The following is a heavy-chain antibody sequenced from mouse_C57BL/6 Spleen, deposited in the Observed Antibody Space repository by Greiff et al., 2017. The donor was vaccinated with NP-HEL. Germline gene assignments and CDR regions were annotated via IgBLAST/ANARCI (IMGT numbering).Heavy chain of an antibody. CDR3: ARSAEYYAMDY. Sequence: QVQLQQPGAELVKPGASVKLSCKASGYTFTSYWMHWVKQRPGQGLEWIGMIHPNSGSTNYNEKFKSKATLTVDKSSSTAYMQLSSLTSEDSAVDDCARSAEYYAMDYWGKGTSVTVSS. CDR2: IHPNSGST. V-gene: IGHV1-64*01. J-gene: IGHJ4*01. CDR1: GYTFTSYW.